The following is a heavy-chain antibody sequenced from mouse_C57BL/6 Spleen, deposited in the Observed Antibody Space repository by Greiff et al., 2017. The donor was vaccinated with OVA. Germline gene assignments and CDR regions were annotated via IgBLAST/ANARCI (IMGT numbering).Heavy chain of an antibody. Sequence: EVKLVESGGGLVKPGGSLKLSCAASGFTFSDYGMHWVRQAPEKGLEWVAYISSGSSTIYYADTVKGRFTISRDNAKNTLFLQMTSLRSEDTAMYYCASATVVDYAMDYWGQGTSVTVSS. CDR1: GFTFSDYG. D-gene: IGHD1-1*01. V-gene: IGHV5-17*01. CDR3: ASATVVDYAMDY. J-gene: IGHJ4*01. CDR2: ISSGSSTI.